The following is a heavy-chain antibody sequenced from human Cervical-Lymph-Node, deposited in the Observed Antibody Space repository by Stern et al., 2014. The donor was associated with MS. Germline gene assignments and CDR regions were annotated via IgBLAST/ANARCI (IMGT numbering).Heavy chain of an antibody. V-gene: IGHV3-15*01. Sequence: EVQLVQSGGGLVKPGGSLRLSCAASGFSFSDAWMTWVRQAPGKGLEWVGRIKRKLDHGATDYAAPVKGRFAISRDDSKRTLYLHMNSLKIEDTGIYYCTTESRRVPTDYWGQGTLVTVSS. CDR3: TTESRRVPTDY. J-gene: IGHJ4*02. CDR1: GFSFSDAW. CDR2: IKRKLDHGAT. D-gene: IGHD3-10*01.